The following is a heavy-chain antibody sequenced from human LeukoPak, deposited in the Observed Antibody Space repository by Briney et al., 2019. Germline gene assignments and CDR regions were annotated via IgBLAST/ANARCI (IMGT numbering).Heavy chain of an antibody. CDR2: IYYSGYT. Sequence: PAVTLSLTCTVSGGSISSYYWSWIRQPPGKGLEWIGYIYYSGYTNYNPSLKSRVTISVDTSKNQFSLKLSSVTAADTAVYYCARDTHLGYCSGGSCYGAHGYYYYGMDVWGQGTTVTVSS. J-gene: IGHJ6*02. V-gene: IGHV4-59*01. CDR3: ARDTHLGYCSGGSCYGAHGYYYYGMDV. D-gene: IGHD2-15*01. CDR1: GGSISSYY.